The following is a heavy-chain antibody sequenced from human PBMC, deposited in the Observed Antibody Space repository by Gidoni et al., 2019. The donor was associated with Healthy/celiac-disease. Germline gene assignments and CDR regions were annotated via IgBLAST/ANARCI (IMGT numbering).Heavy chain of an antibody. CDR3: AKGEYQLLYTPYYYYYYGMDV. CDR1: GFTFRSFG. CDR2: ISYDGSNK. V-gene: IGHV3-30*18. D-gene: IGHD2-2*02. Sequence: QVQLVESGGGLVQPGWSLSLSCAASGFTFRSFGLLWVRQAPGKGLEWVAVISYDGSNKYYADSVKGRFNSARDNSKNTLYLQMNSLRAEDTAVYYCAKGEYQLLYTPYYYYYYGMDVWGQGTTVTVSS. J-gene: IGHJ6*02.